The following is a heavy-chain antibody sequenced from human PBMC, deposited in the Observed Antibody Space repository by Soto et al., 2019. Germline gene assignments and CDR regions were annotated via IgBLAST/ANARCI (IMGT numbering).Heavy chain of an antibody. J-gene: IGHJ4*02. Sequence: GGSLRLSCAASGFTFSSYAMSWVRQAPGKGLEWVSAISGSGGSTYYADSVKGRFTISRDNSKNTLYLQMNSLRAEDTAVYYCANLDIVVVPAAMLGDYWGQGTLVTVSS. CDR3: ANLDIVVVPAAMLGDY. CDR2: ISGSGGST. CDR1: GFTFSSYA. V-gene: IGHV3-23*01. D-gene: IGHD2-2*03.